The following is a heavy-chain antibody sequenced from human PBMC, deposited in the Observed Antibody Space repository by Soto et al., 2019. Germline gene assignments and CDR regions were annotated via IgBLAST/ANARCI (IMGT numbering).Heavy chain of an antibody. J-gene: IGHJ4*01. D-gene: IGHD6-19*01. CDR3: ARPVAPTFYFDY. V-gene: IGHV1-2*04. Sequence: ASVKVSCKASGYTFTGYYMHWVRQAPGQGLAWMGWINPNSGGTNYAQKFQGWVTMTRDTSISTAYMELSRLRSDDTAVYYCARPVAPTFYFDYWGHGTLVTVSS. CDR2: INPNSGGT. CDR1: GYTFTGYY.